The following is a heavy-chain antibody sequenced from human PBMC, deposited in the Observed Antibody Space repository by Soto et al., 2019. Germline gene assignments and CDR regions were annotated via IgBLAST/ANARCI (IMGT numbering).Heavy chain of an antibody. V-gene: IGHV3-30-3*01. CDR2: ISYDGDHK. CDR1: GFSFSTYA. D-gene: IGHD2-8*02. J-gene: IGHJ4*02. Sequence: GGSLRLSCAASGFSFSTYAMHWVRQTPGKGLEWVAVISYDGDHKYYTDSVKGRFTISRDNAKNSLYLQMNSLRDEDTAVYYCSWWLSPYWGQGTLVTVSS. CDR3: SWWLSPY.